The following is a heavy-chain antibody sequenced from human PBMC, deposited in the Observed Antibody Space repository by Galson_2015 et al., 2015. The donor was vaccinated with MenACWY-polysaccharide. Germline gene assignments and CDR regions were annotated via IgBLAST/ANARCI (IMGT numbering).Heavy chain of an antibody. J-gene: IGHJ5*02. Sequence: LSLTCAVSGASISGGSHYWSWFPQYPGKNLEWIAYIYYTGRSNYNPSLRSRVTISIDMSKNQFSLNLSSVTAAATAVYFCAGTPATETSYGWFDPWGQGTLVTVSS. V-gene: IGHV4-31*11. CDR3: AGTPATETSYGWFDP. CDR2: IYYTGRS. CDR1: GASISGGSHY. D-gene: IGHD4-17*01.